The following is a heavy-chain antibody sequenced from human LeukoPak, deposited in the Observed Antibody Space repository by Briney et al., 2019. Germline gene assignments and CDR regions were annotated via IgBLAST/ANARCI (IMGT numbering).Heavy chain of an antibody. CDR3: VRDRNYYEALQRSY. D-gene: IGHD3-3*01. CDR1: GFTFSTFA. V-gene: IGHV3-23*01. Sequence: GGSLRLFCAASGFTFSTFAMSWVRQDPGRGLEWVSSITGAGDTTYYPESVKGRFIISRDNSKNTLYLQMSSLRVEDTALYFCVRDRNYYEALQRSYWGQGTLVTVSS. J-gene: IGHJ4*02. CDR2: ITGAGDTT.